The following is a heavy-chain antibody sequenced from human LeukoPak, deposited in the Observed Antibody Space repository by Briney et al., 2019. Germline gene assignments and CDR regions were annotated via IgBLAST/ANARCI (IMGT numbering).Heavy chain of an antibody. D-gene: IGHD2-2*01. J-gene: IGHJ5*02. CDR3: ASPMGHCSSTSCPFDP. Sequence: ASVKVSCKASGYTCTSYGISWVRQAPGQGLEWMGWISAYNGNTNYAQKLQGRVTMTTDTSTSTAYMELRSLRSEDTAVYYCASPMGHCSSTSCPFDPWGQGTLVTVSS. CDR1: GYTCTSYG. CDR2: ISAYNGNT. V-gene: IGHV1-18*01.